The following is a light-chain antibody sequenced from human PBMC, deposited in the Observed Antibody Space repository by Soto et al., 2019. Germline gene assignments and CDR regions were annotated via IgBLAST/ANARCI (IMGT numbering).Light chain of an antibody. CDR3: LYFDSSPSVV. CDR1: SSNIGGGYD. V-gene: IGLV1-40*01. Sequence: QSVLTQPPSVSGSPGQRVTISCTGSSSNIGGGYDVHWYQQLPGRAPKLLIYGNTNRPSGVPDRFSGSKSGTSASLAITGLQAEDEDDYYCLYFDSSPSVVFGGGTKLTVL. J-gene: IGLJ2*01. CDR2: GNT.